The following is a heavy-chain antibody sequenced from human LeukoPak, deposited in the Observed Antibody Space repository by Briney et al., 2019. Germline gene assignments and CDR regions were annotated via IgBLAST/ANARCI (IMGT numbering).Heavy chain of an antibody. V-gene: IGHV4-59*01. J-gene: IGHJ3*02. Sequence: SEGLSLTCTVSGGSISSFYWSWIRQPPGKGLEYIGYISYSETTSYNPSLKSRVTISVDTSKNQFSLKLTSVTAADTAVYYCARDKGLPQAFDIWGQGTMVTVSS. CDR1: GGSISSFY. D-gene: IGHD5/OR15-5a*01. CDR3: ARDKGLPQAFDI. CDR2: ISYSETT.